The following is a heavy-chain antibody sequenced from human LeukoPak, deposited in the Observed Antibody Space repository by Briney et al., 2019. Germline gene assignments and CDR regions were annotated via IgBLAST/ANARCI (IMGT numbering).Heavy chain of an antibody. CDR2: INHSGST. CDR1: GGSFSGYY. Sequence: SETLSLTCAVYGGSFSGYYWSWIRQPPGKGLEWIGEINHSGSTNYNPPLKSRVTISVDTSKNQFSLKLSSVTAADTAVYYCASTWGAHDYWGQGTLVTVSS. D-gene: IGHD1-26*01. CDR3: ASTWGAHDY. J-gene: IGHJ4*02. V-gene: IGHV4-34*01.